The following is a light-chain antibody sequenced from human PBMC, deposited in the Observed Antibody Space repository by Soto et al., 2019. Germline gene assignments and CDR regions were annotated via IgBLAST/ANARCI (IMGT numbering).Light chain of an antibody. CDR3: QHYVDLPLT. CDR2: DAS. V-gene: IGKV1-33*01. Sequence: DIQLTQSPSSLSASVGDRVTITCQASQDINNYLNWYQQKPGKAPKLLIFDASSVETGVPSRFSGSGSGTHSTFTVSSLEPEDIASYHCQHYVDLPLTFGGGTRVELK. J-gene: IGKJ4*01. CDR1: QDINNY.